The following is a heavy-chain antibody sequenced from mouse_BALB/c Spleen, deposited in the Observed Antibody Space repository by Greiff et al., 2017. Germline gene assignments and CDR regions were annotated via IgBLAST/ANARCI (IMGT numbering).Heavy chain of an antibody. CDR3: ARSNWEGVFAY. Sequence: DVMLVESGGGLVKPGGSLKLSCAASGFTFSDYYMYWVRQTPEKRLEWVATISDGGSYTYYPDSVKGRFTISRDNAKNNLYLQMSSLKSEDTAMYYCARSNWEGVFAYWGQGTLVTVSA. D-gene: IGHD4-1*01. J-gene: IGHJ3*01. V-gene: IGHV5-4*02. CDR2: ISDGGSYT. CDR1: GFTFSDYY.